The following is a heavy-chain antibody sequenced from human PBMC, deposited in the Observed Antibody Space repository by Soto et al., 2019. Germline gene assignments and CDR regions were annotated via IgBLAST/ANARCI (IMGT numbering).Heavy chain of an antibody. Sequence: QVQLVESGGGVVQPGRSLRLSCAASGFTFSSYGMHWVRQAPGKGLEWVAVIWYDGSNKYYADSVKGRFTISRDNSKNTLYLQMNSLRAEDTAVYYCARVGYGSRGRGRGGMDVWGQGTTVTVSS. CDR3: ARVGYGSRGRGRGGMDV. CDR2: IWYDGSNK. V-gene: IGHV3-33*01. D-gene: IGHD6-13*01. CDR1: GFTFSSYG. J-gene: IGHJ6*02.